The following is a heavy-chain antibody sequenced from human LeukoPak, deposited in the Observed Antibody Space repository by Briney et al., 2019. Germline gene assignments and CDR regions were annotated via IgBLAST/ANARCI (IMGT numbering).Heavy chain of an antibody. V-gene: IGHV4-59*01. Sequence: SETLSLTCTVSGGSISSYYWSWIRQPPGKGLEWIGYIYYSGSTNYNPSPKSRVTISVDTSKNQFSLKLSSVTAADTAVYYCARLRGYSGYDLNWFDPWGQGTLVTVSS. CDR3: ARLRGYSGYDLNWFDP. J-gene: IGHJ5*02. CDR1: GGSISSYY. CDR2: IYYSGST. D-gene: IGHD5-12*01.